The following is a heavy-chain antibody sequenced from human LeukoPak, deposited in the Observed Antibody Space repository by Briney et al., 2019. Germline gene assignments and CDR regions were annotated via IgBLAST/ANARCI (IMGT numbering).Heavy chain of an antibody. V-gene: IGHV1-8*01. Sequence: EASVKVSCKASGYAFTSYDINWVRQATGQGLEWMGYMNPNSGNTGSAQKFQGRVTMTRNTSISTAYMELSSLRSEDTAVYYCARGRYCSGGSCYSGGKKNWFDPWGQGTLVTVSS. CDR1: GYAFTSYD. D-gene: IGHD2-15*01. J-gene: IGHJ5*02. CDR3: ARGRYCSGGSCYSGGKKNWFDP. CDR2: MNPNSGNT.